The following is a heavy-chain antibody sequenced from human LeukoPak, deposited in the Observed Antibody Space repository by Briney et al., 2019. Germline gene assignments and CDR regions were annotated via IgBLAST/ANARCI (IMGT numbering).Heavy chain of an antibody. CDR1: GGSFSGYY. CDR2: INHNGST. CDR3: AMWGIGRFYP. D-gene: IGHD3-16*01. Sequence: PAETLSLPCVVYGGSFSGYYWSWIRRPPGKGRGWIGGINHNGSTTHNPSLENRVTTSVDPTKSRFSIRPSFVPGTDPGVYYCAMWGIGRFYPWGPGNLVTASS. J-gene: IGHJ5*02. V-gene: IGHV4-34*01.